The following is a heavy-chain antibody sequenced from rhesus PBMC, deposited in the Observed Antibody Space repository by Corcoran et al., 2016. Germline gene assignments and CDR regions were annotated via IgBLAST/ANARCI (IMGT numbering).Heavy chain of an antibody. CDR1: VLPFTDYY. J-gene: IGHJ4*01. D-gene: IGHD3-34*01. V-gene: IGHV1S2*01. CDR2: TNPSNGKA. CDR3: ARVPPFRGDYYDFDY. Sequence: QVQLVQSGAEVKEPGSSVKVSCTASVLPFTDYYIHWVRLAPRQGAEGRGWTNPSNGKAREAQNIQRNVPLTSDRATSTAYMELSSLRSEDTAVYYCARVPPFRGDYYDFDYWGQGVLVTVSS.